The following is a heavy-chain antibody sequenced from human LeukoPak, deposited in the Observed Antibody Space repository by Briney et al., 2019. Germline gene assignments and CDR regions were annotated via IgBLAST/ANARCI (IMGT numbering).Heavy chain of an antibody. CDR1: GFTFGDYA. V-gene: IGHV3-49*03. CDR2: IRSKAYGGTT. D-gene: IGHD1-1*01. CDR3: TRGRYNNWFDP. J-gene: IGHJ5*02. Sequence: GGSLRLSCTASGFTFGDYAMSWFRQAPGKVLEWVGFIRSKAYGGTTEYAASVKGRFTISRDDSKSIAYLQMNSLKTEDTAVYYCTRGRYNNWFDPWGQGTLVTVSS.